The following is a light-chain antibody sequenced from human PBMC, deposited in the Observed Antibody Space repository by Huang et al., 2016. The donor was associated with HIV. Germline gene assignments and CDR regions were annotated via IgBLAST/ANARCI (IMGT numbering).Light chain of an antibody. V-gene: IGKV3-11*01. CDR2: GAS. CDR3: QQRKNWPQT. J-gene: IGKJ1*01. CDR1: QSVSSY. Sequence: EIVLTQSPATLSLSPGERATLSCRASQSVSSYLAWYQQKPGKAPRVLIYGASNRATGIPARFSGSGSGTDFTLTISSLEPEDFAVYYCQQRKNWPQTFGQGTKVEIK.